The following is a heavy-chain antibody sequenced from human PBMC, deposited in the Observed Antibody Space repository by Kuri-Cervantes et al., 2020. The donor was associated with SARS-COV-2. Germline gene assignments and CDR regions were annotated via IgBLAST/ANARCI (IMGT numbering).Heavy chain of an antibody. Sequence: GSLRLSCAVSGYSISSGYYWGRIRQPPGKGLEWIGSIYYSGSTYYNPSLKSRVTISVDTSKNQFSLKLSSVTAADTAVYYCALRIVATIGFDYWGQGTLVTVSS. CDR1: GYSISSGYY. CDR2: IYYSGST. J-gene: IGHJ4*02. D-gene: IGHD5-12*01. CDR3: ALRIVATIGFDY. V-gene: IGHV4-38-2*01.